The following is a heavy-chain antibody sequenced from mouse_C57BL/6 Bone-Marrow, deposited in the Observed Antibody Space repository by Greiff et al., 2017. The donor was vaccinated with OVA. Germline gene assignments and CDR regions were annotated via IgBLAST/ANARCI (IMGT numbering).Heavy chain of an antibody. J-gene: IGHJ2*01. V-gene: IGHV1-63*01. CDR1: GYTFTNYW. CDR3: ARTDGSSYGGYYFDY. D-gene: IGHD1-1*01. Sequence: QVQLQQSGAELVRPGTSVKMSCKASGYTFTNYWIGWAKQRPGHGLEWIGDIYPGGGYTNYNEKFKGKATLTAAKSSSTAYMQFSSLTSEDSAIYYCARTDGSSYGGYYFDYWGQGTTLTVSS. CDR2: IYPGGGYT.